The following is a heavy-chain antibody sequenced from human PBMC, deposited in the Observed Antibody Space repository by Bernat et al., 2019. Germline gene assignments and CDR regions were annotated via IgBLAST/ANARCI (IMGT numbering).Heavy chain of an antibody. V-gene: IGHV3-30*18. CDR1: GFTFSSHP. D-gene: IGHD6-19*01. J-gene: IGHJ6*02. Sequence: VQLLESGGGLVQPGGSLRLSCTASGFTFSSHPMSWVRQAPGKGLEWVAVISYDGSNKYYADSVKGRFTISRDNSKNTLYLQMNSLRAEDTAVYYCAKDIYSSGWYGIRTYYYGMDVWGQGTTVTVSS. CDR2: ISYDGSNK. CDR3: AKDIYSSGWYGIRTYYYGMDV.